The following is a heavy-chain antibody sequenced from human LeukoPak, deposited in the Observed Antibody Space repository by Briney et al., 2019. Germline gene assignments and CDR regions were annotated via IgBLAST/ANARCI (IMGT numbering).Heavy chain of an antibody. CDR1: GFTFSSYS. J-gene: IGHJ6*02. CDR2: ISSSSSYI. V-gene: IGHV3-21*01. CDR3: ARERSCSSTSCYYRVGYYYYGMDV. Sequence: GGSLRLSCAASGFTFSSYSMNWVRQAPGKGLEWVSSISSSSSYIYYADSVKGRFTISRDNAKNSLDLQMNSLRAEDTAVYYCARERSCSSTSCYYRVGYYYYGMDVWGQGTTVTVSS. D-gene: IGHD2-2*01.